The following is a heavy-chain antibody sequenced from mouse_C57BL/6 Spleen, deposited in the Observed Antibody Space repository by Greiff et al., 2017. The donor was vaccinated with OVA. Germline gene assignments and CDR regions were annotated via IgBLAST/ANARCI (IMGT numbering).Heavy chain of an antibody. CDR2: INPSSGYT. Sequence: VKLMESGAELARPGASVKMSCKASGYTFTSYTMHWVKQRPGQGLEWIGYINPSSGYTKYNQKFKDKATLTADKSSSTAYMQLSSLTSEDSAVYYCARSRTLYYYGSKGDFDYWGQGTTLTVSS. D-gene: IGHD1-1*01. CDR1: GYTFTSYT. CDR3: ARSRTLYYYGSKGDFDY. J-gene: IGHJ2*01. V-gene: IGHV1-4*01.